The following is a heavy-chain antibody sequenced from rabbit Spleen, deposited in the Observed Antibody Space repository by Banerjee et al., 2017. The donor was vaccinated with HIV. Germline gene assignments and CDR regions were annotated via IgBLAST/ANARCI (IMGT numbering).Heavy chain of an antibody. V-gene: IGHV1S45*01. J-gene: IGHJ4*01. CDR3: ARDGSGWGANFNL. Sequence: QEQLVESGGGLVQPEGSLTLTCTASGFSFSSYYDMCWVRQAPGKGLEWIGYIYTGDGSTGYASWVNGRFTISKTSSTTMTLQMTSLTAADTATYFCARDGSGWGANFNLWGQGTLVTVS. CDR1: GFSFSSYYD. CDR2: IYTGDGST. D-gene: IGHD4-1*01.